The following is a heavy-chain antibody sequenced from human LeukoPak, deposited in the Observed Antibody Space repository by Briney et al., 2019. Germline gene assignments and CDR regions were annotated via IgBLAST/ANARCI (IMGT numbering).Heavy chain of an antibody. V-gene: IGHV4-39*01. J-gene: IGHJ5*02. D-gene: IGHD3-22*01. CDR2: IYYSGST. CDR3: ARQGRLGDWFDP. CDR1: GGSISSSSYY. Sequence: SETLSLTCTVSGGSISSSSYYWGWIRQPPGKGLEWIGSIYYSGSTYYNPSLKSRVTISVDTSKNQFSLKLSSVTAADTAVYYCARQGRLGDWFDPWGQGTLVTVSS.